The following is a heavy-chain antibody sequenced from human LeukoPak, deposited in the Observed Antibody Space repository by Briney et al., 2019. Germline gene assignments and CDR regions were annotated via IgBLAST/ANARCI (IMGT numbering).Heavy chain of an antibody. CDR1: GFTLTSLA. CDR3: ARDSSSWYSGFDY. V-gene: IGHV3-21*04. J-gene: IGHJ4*02. Sequence: GSLRLSCAASGFTLTSLAMHWVRQAPGKGLEWVSSSGTRSGTEYYADSVKGRFTISRDNAKNSLYLQMNSLRAEDTAVYYCARDSSSWYSGFDYWGQGTLVTVSS. D-gene: IGHD6-13*01. CDR2: SGTRSGTE.